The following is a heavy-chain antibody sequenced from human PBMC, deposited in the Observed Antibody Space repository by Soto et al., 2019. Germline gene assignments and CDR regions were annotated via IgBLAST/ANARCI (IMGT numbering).Heavy chain of an antibody. J-gene: IGHJ5*02. CDR3: ARDSSGSRSGWFDP. Sequence: QLQLQESGSGLVKPSQTLSLTCAVSGGSSSSGGYSWSWIRQPPGKGLEWIGYIYHSGSTYYNPSLKSRVTISVDRSKNQFSLKLSSVTAADTAVYYCARDSSGSRSGWFDPWGQGTLVTVSS. CDR2: IYHSGST. CDR1: GGSSSSGGYS. V-gene: IGHV4-30-2*01. D-gene: IGHD3-22*01.